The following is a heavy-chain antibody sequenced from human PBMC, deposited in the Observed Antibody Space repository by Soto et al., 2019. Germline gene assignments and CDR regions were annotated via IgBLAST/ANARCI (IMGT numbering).Heavy chain of an antibody. CDR2: ISNSGGST. Sequence: GGSLRLSCAASGFTFGFYAMSWVRQAPGKGLEWVSIISNSGGSTYYADSVKGRFTISRDNSKNTLYLQMTSLRAEDTAVYYCAKAGDNGDYSLFDNWAQGTLVTVSS. CDR1: GFTFGFYA. J-gene: IGHJ4*02. D-gene: IGHD4-17*01. CDR3: AKAGDNGDYSLFDN. V-gene: IGHV3-23*01.